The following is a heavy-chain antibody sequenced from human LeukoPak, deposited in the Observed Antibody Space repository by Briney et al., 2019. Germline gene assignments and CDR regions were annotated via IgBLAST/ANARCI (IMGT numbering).Heavy chain of an antibody. Sequence: SVKVSCKASGGTFSSYAISWVRQAPGQGLEWMGGIIPIFGTANYAQKFQGRVTITTDESTSTAYMELSSLRSEDTAVYYCARDLVTVTKGFDIWGQGTMVSVSS. D-gene: IGHD4-17*01. V-gene: IGHV1-69*05. J-gene: IGHJ3*02. CDR2: IIPIFGTA. CDR1: GGTFSSYA. CDR3: ARDLVTVTKGFDI.